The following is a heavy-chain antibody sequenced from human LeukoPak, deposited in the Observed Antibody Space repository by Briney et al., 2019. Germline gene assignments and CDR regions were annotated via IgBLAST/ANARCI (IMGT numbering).Heavy chain of an antibody. V-gene: IGHV3-7*01. CDR3: ARAYSSGWSDY. CDR2: IKQDGSEK. CDR1: GFTFSSYW. J-gene: IGHJ4*02. Sequence: GGSLRLSCAASGFTFSSYWMSWVRQAPGKGLEWVANIKQDGSEKYYVDSVKSRFTISRDNAKNSLYLQMNSLRAEDTAVYYCARAYSSGWSDYWGQGTLVTVSS. D-gene: IGHD6-19*01.